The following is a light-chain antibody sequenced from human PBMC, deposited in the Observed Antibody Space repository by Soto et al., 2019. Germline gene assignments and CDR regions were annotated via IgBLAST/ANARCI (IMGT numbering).Light chain of an antibody. Sequence: EIVLTQSPGTLSLSPGERATLSCRASQSVSSSYLAWYQHKPGQAPRLLICGASSSGTGGPERFSGSGSGPDFTPTISRPEPPDFAAYFCQQYGSSHKTFGQGPKVEIK. CDR3: QQYGSSHKT. CDR1: QSVSSSY. CDR2: GAS. V-gene: IGKV3-20*01. J-gene: IGKJ1*01.